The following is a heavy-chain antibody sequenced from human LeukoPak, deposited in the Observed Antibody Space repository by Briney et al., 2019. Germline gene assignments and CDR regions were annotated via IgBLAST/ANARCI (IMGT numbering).Heavy chain of an antibody. CDR2: IYHSGST. V-gene: IGHV4-30-2*01. Sequence: NASETLSLTCAVSGGSISSGGYSWSWIRQPPGKGLEWIGYIYHSGSTYYNPSLKSRVTISVDRSKNQFSLKLSSVTAADTAVYYCARGYGSGSFSSYYYYYDMDVWGKGTTVTVSS. J-gene: IGHJ6*03. CDR1: GGSISSGGYS. D-gene: IGHD3-10*01. CDR3: ARGYGSGSFSSYYYYYDMDV.